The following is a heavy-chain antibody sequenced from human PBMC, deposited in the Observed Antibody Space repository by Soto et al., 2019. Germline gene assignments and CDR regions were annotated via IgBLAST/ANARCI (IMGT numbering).Heavy chain of an antibody. J-gene: IGHJ4*02. Sequence: VQLVESGGGVVQPGRSLRLSCAASGFTFSDYAMHWVRQAPGKGLEWVAVVSHDGRNTHYADSVKGRFTISRDSSKNPVSLEMTRLRAEDTAGFYCAKGGRQWLVTSDFNYWGRGALVTVSS. D-gene: IGHD6-19*01. CDR2: VSHDGRNT. CDR1: GFTFSDYA. V-gene: IGHV3-30*18. CDR3: AKGGRQWLVTSDFNY.